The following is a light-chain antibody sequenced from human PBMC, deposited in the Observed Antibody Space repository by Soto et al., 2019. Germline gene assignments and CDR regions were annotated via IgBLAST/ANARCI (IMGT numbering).Light chain of an antibody. J-gene: IGKJ2*01. CDR2: GAS. CDR1: QSVRSN. Sequence: EIVMTQSPVTLSVSPGERAALSCRASQSVRSNLAWYQQKPGQAPRLLIYGASTRATGIAARFSGSGSGTEFTLTISSLQSEDFAVYYCQKYNQWPGTFGQGAKLEIK. CDR3: QKYNQWPGT. V-gene: IGKV3-15*01.